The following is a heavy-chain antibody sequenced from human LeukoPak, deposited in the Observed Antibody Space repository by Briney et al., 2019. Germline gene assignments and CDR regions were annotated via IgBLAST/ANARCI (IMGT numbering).Heavy chain of an antibody. D-gene: IGHD2-8*01. J-gene: IGHJ5*02. CDR1: GGSINSYY. CDR2: FYSSGSP. Sequence: AETLTLTCTVSGGSINSYYWSWIRQPPGKGLEWIGYFYSSGSPNYNPSLKSRVTISVDTSKNQLSLKLSSVTAADTAVYYCARNRGNGNWFDPWEHGPLVTVSS. CDR3: ARNRGNGNWFDP. V-gene: IGHV4-59*01.